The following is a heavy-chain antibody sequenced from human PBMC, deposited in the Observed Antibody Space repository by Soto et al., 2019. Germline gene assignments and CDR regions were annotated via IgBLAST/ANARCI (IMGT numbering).Heavy chain of an antibody. D-gene: IGHD6-6*01. CDR2: INPNSGGT. Sequence: ASVKVSCKASGYTFTGYYMHWVRQAPGQGLEWMGWINPNSGGTNYAQKFQGWVTMTRDTSISTAYMELSRLRSDDTAVYYCARVGFSIRYPWQLADYYFDYWGQGTLVTVSS. J-gene: IGHJ4*02. V-gene: IGHV1-2*04. CDR1: GYTFTGYY. CDR3: ARVGFSIRYPWQLADYYFDY.